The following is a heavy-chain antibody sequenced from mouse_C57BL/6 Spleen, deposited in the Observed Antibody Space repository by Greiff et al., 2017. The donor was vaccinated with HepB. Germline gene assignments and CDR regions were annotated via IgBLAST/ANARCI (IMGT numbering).Heavy chain of an antibody. J-gene: IGHJ1*03. Sequence: VQLQQSGAELARPGASVKLSCKASGYTFTSYGISWVKQSTGQGLEWIGEIYPRSGNTYYNEKFKGKATLTADKSSSTAYMELRSLTSEDSAVYFCAREKAYDYDEGWYFDVWGTGTTVTVSS. D-gene: IGHD2-4*01. V-gene: IGHV1-81*01. CDR1: GYTFTSYG. CDR3: AREKAYDYDEGWYFDV. CDR2: IYPRSGNT.